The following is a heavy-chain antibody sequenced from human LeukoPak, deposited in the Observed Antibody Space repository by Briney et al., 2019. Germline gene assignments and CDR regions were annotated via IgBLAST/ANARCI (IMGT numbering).Heavy chain of an antibody. V-gene: IGHV4-39*07. CDR2: IYYSGST. CDR3: AREREGSPFDP. Sequence: PSETLSLTCTVSGGSISSSSYYWGWIRQPPGKGLEWIGSIYYSGSTYYNPSLKSRVTISVDTSKNQFSLKLSSVTAADTAVYYCAREREGSPFDPWGEGTLVGVSS. J-gene: IGHJ5*02. CDR1: GGSISSSSYY. D-gene: IGHD2-15*01.